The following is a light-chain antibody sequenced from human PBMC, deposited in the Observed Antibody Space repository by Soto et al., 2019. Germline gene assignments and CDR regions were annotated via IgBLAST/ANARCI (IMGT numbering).Light chain of an antibody. J-gene: IGLJ2*01. Sequence: QSALTQPASVSGSTGQSITISCTGTSSDFGCYNDVSWYQQHPGKAPKLIIYAGSQRPSGVSDRFSGSRHGNTASLTISGLQAEDEADYYCLSYTGSSTVEVFGGGTKLTVL. CDR1: SSDFGCYND. V-gene: IGLV2-14*02. CDR3: LSYTGSSTVEV. CDR2: AGS.